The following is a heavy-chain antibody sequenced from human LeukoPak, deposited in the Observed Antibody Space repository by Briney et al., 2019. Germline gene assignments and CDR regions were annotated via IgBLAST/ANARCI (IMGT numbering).Heavy chain of an antibody. J-gene: IGHJ6*02. CDR3: AGGGYSSSWYGSRWYYGMDV. V-gene: IGHV4-59*01. CDR2: IYYSGST. D-gene: IGHD6-13*01. Sequence: SETLSLTCTVSGGSISSYYWSWIRQPPGKGLEWIGYIYYSGSTNYNPSLKSRVTISVDTSKNQFSLKLSSVTAADTAVYYCAGGGYSSSWYGSRWYYGMDVWGQGTTVTVSS. CDR1: GGSISSYY.